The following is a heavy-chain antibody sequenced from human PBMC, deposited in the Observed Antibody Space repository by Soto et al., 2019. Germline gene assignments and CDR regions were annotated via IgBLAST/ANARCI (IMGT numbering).Heavy chain of an antibody. D-gene: IGHD2-15*01. Sequence: PSQTLSLTCAISGDSVSSNSAAWNWIRQSPSRGLEWLGRTYYRSKWYNDYAVSVKSRITINPDTSKNQFSLQLNSVTPEDTVVFYCERVVVVAAVSTYGRDVGGQGTTVTVSS. CDR1: GDSVSSNSAA. CDR2: TYYRSKWYN. V-gene: IGHV6-1*01. J-gene: IGHJ6*02. CDR3: ERVVVVAAVSTYGRDV.